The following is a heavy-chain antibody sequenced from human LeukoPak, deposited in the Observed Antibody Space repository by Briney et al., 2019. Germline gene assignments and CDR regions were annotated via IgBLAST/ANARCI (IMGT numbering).Heavy chain of an antibody. CDR2: IYYSGST. V-gene: IGHV4-4*08. Sequence: PSETLSLTCTVSGGSISNYYWSWIRQPPGKGLEWIGSIYYSGSTDYNPSPKSRVTISVDTSKTQFSLKLSSVTAADTAVYYCARDSGYYYDRSGYYSKWFDPWGQGTLVTVSS. J-gene: IGHJ5*02. CDR3: ARDSGYYYDRSGYYSKWFDP. D-gene: IGHD3-22*01. CDR1: GGSISNYY.